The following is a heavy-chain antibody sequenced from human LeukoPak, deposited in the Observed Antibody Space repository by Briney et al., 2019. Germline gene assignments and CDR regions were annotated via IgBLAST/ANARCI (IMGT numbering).Heavy chain of an antibody. D-gene: IGHD2-2*01. J-gene: IGHJ4*02. CDR3: ARDREYQLLRYYFDY. Sequence: ASVKVSCKVSGYTFTGYYMHWVRQAPGQGLEWMGWINPNSGGTNYAQKFQGRVTMTRDTSISTAYMELSRLRSDDTAVYYRARDREYQLLRYYFDYWGQGTLVTVSS. V-gene: IGHV1-2*02. CDR1: GYTFTGYY. CDR2: INPNSGGT.